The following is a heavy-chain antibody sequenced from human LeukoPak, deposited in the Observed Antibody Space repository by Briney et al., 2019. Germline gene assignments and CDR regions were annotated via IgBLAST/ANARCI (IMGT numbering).Heavy chain of an antibody. V-gene: IGHV4-59*01. CDR2: IYYSGST. CDR1: GVSISSYY. Sequence: SETLSLTCTVSGVSISSYYWSWIRQPPGKGLEWIGYIYYSGSTNYNPSLKSRVTISVDTSKNQFSLKLSSVTAADTAVYYCANMDPTYYYDSSDAFDIWGQGTMVTVSS. J-gene: IGHJ3*02. D-gene: IGHD3-22*01. CDR3: ANMDPTYYYDSSDAFDI.